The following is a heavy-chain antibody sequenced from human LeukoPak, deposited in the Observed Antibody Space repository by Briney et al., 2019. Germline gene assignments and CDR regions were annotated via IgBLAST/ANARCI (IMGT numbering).Heavy chain of an antibody. V-gene: IGHV1-18*01. CDR3: ARSRDYGEDFDY. CDR1: GYTVTSYG. D-gene: IGHD4-17*01. Sequence: ASVKVSCKASGYTVTSYGISWVRQAPGQGLEWMGWTSAYNGNTNYAQKLQGRVTMTTDTSTSTAYMELRSLRSDDTAVYYCARSRDYGEDFDYWGQGTLVTVSS. J-gene: IGHJ4*02. CDR2: TSAYNGNT.